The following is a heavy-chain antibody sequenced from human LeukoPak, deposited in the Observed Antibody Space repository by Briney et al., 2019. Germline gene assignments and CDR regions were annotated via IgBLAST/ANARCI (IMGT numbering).Heavy chain of an antibody. CDR1: GFTFSSYW. J-gene: IGHJ5*02. CDR2: IKQDGSEK. V-gene: IGHV3-7*03. D-gene: IGHD5-12*01. Sequence: GGSLRLSCAASGFTFSSYWMSWVRQAPGKGLEWVANIKQDGSEKYYVDSVEGRFTISRDNAKNSLYLQMNSLRAEDTAVYYCARDSGYGYNWFDPWGQGTLVTVSS. CDR3: ARDSGYGYNWFDP.